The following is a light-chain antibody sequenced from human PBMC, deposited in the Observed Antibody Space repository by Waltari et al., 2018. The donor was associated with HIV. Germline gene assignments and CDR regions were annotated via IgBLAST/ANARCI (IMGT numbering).Light chain of an antibody. V-gene: IGKV3-11*01. CDR2: DAS. CDR3: QHRSSWLPYT. J-gene: IGKJ2*01. CDR1: QSVSDY. Sequence: EIVLTQSPATLSLSPGERATLSCRASQSVSDYLAWYQQKPGQAPRLLIYDASNRATGIPARFSGSGSGTDFTLTISSLEPEDFAVYYCQHRSSWLPYTFGQGTKLEI.